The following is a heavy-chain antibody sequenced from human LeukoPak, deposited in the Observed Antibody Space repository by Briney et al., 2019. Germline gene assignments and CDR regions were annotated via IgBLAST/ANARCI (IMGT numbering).Heavy chain of an antibody. CDR1: GLSFENYV. V-gene: IGHV3-74*01. D-gene: IGHD6-19*01. CDR3: ARDIAVAGNYFDY. CDR2: INSDMSST. Sequence: PGGSLRLSCVGSGLSFENYVLSWVRQAPGKGLVWVSRINSDMSSTNYADSVKGRFTISRDNAKNTLYLQMNSLRAEDTAVYYCARDIAVAGNYFDYWGQVTLVTVSS. J-gene: IGHJ4*02.